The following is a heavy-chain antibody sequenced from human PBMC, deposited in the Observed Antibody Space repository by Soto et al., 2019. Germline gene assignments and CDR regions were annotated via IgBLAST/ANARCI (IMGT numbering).Heavy chain of an antibody. Sequence: GGSLRLSCAASGFTFSSYGMHWVRQAPGKGLEWVAVISYDGSNKYYADSVKGRFTISRDNSKNTLYLQMNRLRAEDTAVYYCEQDLSDSSGYLEYYFDYWGQGTLVTVSS. CDR3: EQDLSDSSGYLEYYFDY. J-gene: IGHJ4*02. V-gene: IGHV3-30*18. D-gene: IGHD3-22*01. CDR2: ISYDGSNK. CDR1: GFTFSSYG.